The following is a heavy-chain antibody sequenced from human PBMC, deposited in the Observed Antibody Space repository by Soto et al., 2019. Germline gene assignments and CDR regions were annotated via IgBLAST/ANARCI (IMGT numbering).Heavy chain of an antibody. J-gene: IGHJ4*02. D-gene: IGHD3-3*01. CDR3: AKEGAYPFLRKGLPYY. V-gene: IGHV3-30*18. CDR2: ISYDGSNK. CDR1: GFTFSSYG. Sequence: GGSLRLSCAASGFTFSSYGMHWVRQAPGKGLEWVAVISYDGSNKYYADSVKGRFTISRDNSKNTLYLQMNSLRAEDTAVYYCAKEGAYPFLRKGLPYYWGQGTLVTVSS.